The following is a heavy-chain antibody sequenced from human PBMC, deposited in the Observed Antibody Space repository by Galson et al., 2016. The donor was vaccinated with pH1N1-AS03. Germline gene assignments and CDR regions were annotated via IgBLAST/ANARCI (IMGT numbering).Heavy chain of an antibody. CDR3: ARDMLRPVGGTIVDY. V-gene: IGHV3-7*01. Sequence: SLRLSCAASGFTFTNYWMGWVRQAPGKGPEWVANINQDGAKHYYVDSVRGRFTISRDNAKNSLYLQMNSLRVEDTAVYYCARDMLRPVGGTIVDYWGQGTLVTVSS. CDR1: GFTFTNYW. D-gene: IGHD6-19*01. CDR2: INQDGAKH. J-gene: IGHJ4*02.